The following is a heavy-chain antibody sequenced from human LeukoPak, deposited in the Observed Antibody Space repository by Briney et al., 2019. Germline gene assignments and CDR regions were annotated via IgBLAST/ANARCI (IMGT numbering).Heavy chain of an antibody. V-gene: IGHV4-59*01. Sequence: SETLSLTCTVSGGSISSYYWSWIRQPPGKGLEWIGYIYYSGSTNYNPSLKSRVTISVDTSKNQFSLKLNSVTAADTALYYCARSYGGFAWFDPWGQGTLVTVSS. D-gene: IGHD5-12*01. CDR1: GGSISSYY. CDR2: IYYSGST. J-gene: IGHJ5*02. CDR3: ARSYGGFAWFDP.